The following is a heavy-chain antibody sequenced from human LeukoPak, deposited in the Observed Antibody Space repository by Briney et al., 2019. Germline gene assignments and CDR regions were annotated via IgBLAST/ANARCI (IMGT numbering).Heavy chain of an antibody. CDR3: ARAGRSDYYASGSYLWFDP. D-gene: IGHD3-10*01. CDR2: ISGSGGFT. CDR1: GFTFSSYA. V-gene: IGHV3-23*01. Sequence: GGSLRLSCAASGFTFSSYALSWVRQAPGKGLEWVSAISGSGGFTYYADSVKGRFTISRDNAKNSLYLQINSLRAEDTAVYYCARAGRSDYYASGSYLWFDPWGQGTLVTVSS. J-gene: IGHJ5*02.